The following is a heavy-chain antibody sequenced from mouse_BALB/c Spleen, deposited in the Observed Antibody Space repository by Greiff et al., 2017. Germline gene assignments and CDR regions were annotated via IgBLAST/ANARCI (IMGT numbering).Heavy chain of an antibody. CDR3: ARPTVEGTWFAY. CDR1: GFNIKDTY. Sequence: VQLKQSGAELVKPGASVKLSCTASGFNIKDTYMHWVKQRPEQGLEWIGRIDPANGNTKYDPKFQGKATITADTSSNTAYLQLSSLTSEDTAVYYCARPTVEGTWFAYWGQGTLVTVSA. J-gene: IGHJ3*01. CDR2: IDPANGNT. D-gene: IGHD1-1*01. V-gene: IGHV14-3*02.